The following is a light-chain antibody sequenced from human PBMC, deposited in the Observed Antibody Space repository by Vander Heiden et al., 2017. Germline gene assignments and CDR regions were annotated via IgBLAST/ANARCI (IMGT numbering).Light chain of an antibody. CDR3: PHYYGGAWV. J-gene: IGLJ3*02. Sequence: QTVVTQEPSLTVYPGGTVTLTCASSTGAVTSGYYPNWFQQKPGQAPRVLIYSTSNKHSWSPALFSGSLLGATAAPTLSGVQAEDDAYYYCPHYYGGAWVFGGGTKLTVL. V-gene: IGLV7-43*01. CDR2: STS. CDR1: TGAVTSGYY.